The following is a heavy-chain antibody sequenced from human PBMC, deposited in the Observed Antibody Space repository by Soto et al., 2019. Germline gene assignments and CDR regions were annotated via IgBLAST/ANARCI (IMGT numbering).Heavy chain of an antibody. CDR1: GFSFASFA. J-gene: IGHJ4*02. CDR3: AKWSYLDY. V-gene: IGHV3-23*01. D-gene: IGHD3-3*01. CDR2: ISGSDGKT. Sequence: XVSLQLACTTSGFSFASFAMTWVRQAPGKGLEWVATISGSDGKTYYADSVKGRFSISRDTSRNTLYLQMNSLRADDTAIYYCAKWSYLDYWGQGTRVTVSS.